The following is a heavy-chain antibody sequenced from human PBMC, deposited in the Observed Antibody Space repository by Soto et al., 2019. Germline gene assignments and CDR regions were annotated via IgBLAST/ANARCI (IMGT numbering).Heavy chain of an antibody. CDR2: ISGTSNQI. CDR3: ARAIPHDY. V-gene: IGHV3-48*02. Sequence: GGSLRLSCAASGFTFNSNSMNWVRQAPGKGLEWVSYISGTSNQIYYADSVRGRFTISRDNAKNSLYLQMNSLRDEDTAVYYCARAIPHDYWGLGTLVTVSS. CDR1: GFTFNSNS. J-gene: IGHJ4*02.